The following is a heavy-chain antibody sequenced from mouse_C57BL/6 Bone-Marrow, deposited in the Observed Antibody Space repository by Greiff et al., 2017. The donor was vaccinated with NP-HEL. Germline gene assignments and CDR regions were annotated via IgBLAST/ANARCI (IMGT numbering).Heavy chain of an antibody. D-gene: IGHD2-5*01. Sequence: VQLQQPGAGLVKPGASVKLSCKASGYTFTSYWMQWVKQRPGQGLEWIGEIDPSDSYTNYNQKFKGKATLTVDTSSSTAYMQLSSLTSEDSAVYYCAGNSNWYFDVWGTGTTVTVSS. V-gene: IGHV1-50*01. CDR1: GYTFTSYW. CDR3: AGNSNWYFDV. J-gene: IGHJ1*03. CDR2: IDPSDSYT.